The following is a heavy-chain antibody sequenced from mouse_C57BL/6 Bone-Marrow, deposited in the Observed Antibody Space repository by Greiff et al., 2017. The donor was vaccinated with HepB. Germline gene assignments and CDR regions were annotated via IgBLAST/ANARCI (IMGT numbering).Heavy chain of an antibody. CDR2: INPSNGGT. CDR3: ARDDSSGSRNFDY. J-gene: IGHJ2*01. CDR1: GYTFTSYW. D-gene: IGHD3-2*02. Sequence: QVHVKQPGTELVKPGASVKLSCKASGYTFTSYWMHWVKQRPGQGLEWIGNINPSNGGTNYNEKFKSKATLTVDKSSSTAYMQLSSLTSEDSAVYYCARDDSSGSRNFDYWGQGTTLTVSS. V-gene: IGHV1-53*01.